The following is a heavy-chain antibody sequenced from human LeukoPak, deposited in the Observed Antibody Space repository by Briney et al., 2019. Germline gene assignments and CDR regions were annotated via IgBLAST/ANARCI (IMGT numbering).Heavy chain of an antibody. CDR1: GYRFTTYW. Sequence: PGESLKISCTVSGYRFTTYWIGWVRQMPGKGLEWMGIIYPGDSETRYSPSFQGQVTISADKSTSTAYLQWSSLKASDTAMYYCARQGGGNFDYWGQGTLVTVSS. J-gene: IGHJ4*02. CDR2: IYPGDSET. CDR3: ARQGGGNFDY. D-gene: IGHD3-16*01. V-gene: IGHV5-51*01.